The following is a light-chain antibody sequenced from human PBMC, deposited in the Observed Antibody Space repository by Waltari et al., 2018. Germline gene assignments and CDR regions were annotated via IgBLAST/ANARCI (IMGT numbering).Light chain of an antibody. CDR1: TSDLAGYNY. CDR2: DVS. J-gene: IGLJ3*02. V-gene: IGLV2-14*01. CDR3: SSFTSSSTWV. Sequence: QSALTQPASVSGSPGQSITIPCTATTSDLAGYNYVSSSQQHPGKAPKLMIYDVSSRPSGVSNRFSGSKSGNTASLTISGLQAEDEADYYCSSFTSSSTWVFGGGTKLTVL.